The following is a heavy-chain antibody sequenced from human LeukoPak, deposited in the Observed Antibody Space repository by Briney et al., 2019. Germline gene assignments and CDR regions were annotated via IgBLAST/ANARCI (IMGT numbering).Heavy chain of an antibody. CDR3: ARDPNTLWFGEGASGAFDI. J-gene: IGHJ3*02. CDR2: IIPIFGTA. CDR1: GGTFSSYA. D-gene: IGHD3-10*01. Sequence: ASVKVSCKASGGTFSSYAISWVRQAPGRGLEWMGRIIPIFGTANYAQKFQGRVTITTDESTSTAYMELSSLRSEDTAVYYCARDPNTLWFGEGASGAFDIWGQGTMVTVSS. V-gene: IGHV1-69*05.